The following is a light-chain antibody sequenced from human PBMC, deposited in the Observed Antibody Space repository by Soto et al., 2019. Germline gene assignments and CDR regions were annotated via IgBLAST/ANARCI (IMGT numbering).Light chain of an antibody. Sequence: DIQMTQSPSSLSASVGDRVTITCRASQSISSYLNWYQQKPGKAPKLLIYAASSLQSGVPSRFSGSGSGTDFTLTISSLQPEDFATYYCQQSYSTIFNCCPGTKVDIK. J-gene: IGKJ3*01. CDR2: AAS. CDR1: QSISSY. V-gene: IGKV1-39*01. CDR3: QQSYSTIFN.